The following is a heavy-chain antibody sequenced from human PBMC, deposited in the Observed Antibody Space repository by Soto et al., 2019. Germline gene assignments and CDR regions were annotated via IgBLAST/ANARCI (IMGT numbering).Heavy chain of an antibody. CDR3: ARGVYCSSTSCYWGMDV. V-gene: IGHV4-34*01. CDR1: GGSFSGYY. CDR2: MNHGGTT. Sequence: SETLSLTCAVYGGSFSGYYWSWIRQPPGKGLEWIGEMNHGGTTNYNPSLKRRVTLSVDTAKNQFSLKLNSVTAADTAVYYCARGVYCSSTSCYWGMDVWGQGTTVTVYS. J-gene: IGHJ6*02. D-gene: IGHD2-2*01.